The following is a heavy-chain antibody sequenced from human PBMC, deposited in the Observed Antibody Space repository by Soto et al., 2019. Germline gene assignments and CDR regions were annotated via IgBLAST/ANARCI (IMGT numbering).Heavy chain of an antibody. CDR1: GGSISSGDYY. CDR2: IYYSGST. D-gene: IGHD3-10*01. Sequence: KPSETLSLTCTVSGGSISSGDYYWSWIRQPPGKGLEWIGYIYYSGSTYYNPSLKSRVTISVDTSKNQFSLKLSSVTAADTAVYYCARVGYYYGSGSYYATRNYGMDVWGQGTTVTVSS. J-gene: IGHJ6*02. CDR3: ARVGYYYGSGSYYATRNYGMDV. V-gene: IGHV4-30-4*01.